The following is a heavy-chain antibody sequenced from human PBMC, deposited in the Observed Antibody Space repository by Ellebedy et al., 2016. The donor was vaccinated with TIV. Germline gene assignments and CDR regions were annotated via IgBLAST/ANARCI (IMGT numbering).Heavy chain of an antibody. Sequence: LRLSXAVSGGSISSGGYSWSWIRQPPGKGLEWIGYIYHSGSTYYNPSLKSRVTISVDRSKNQFSLKLSSVTAADTAVYYCASGLSSGYYPFDAFDIWGQGTMVTVSS. CDR1: GGSISSGGYS. CDR3: ASGLSSGYYPFDAFDI. D-gene: IGHD3-22*01. V-gene: IGHV4-30-2*01. CDR2: IYHSGST. J-gene: IGHJ3*02.